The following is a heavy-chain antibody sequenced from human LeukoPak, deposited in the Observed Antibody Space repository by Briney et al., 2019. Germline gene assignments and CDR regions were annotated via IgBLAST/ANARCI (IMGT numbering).Heavy chain of an antibody. CDR1: GFTFSSYA. CDR3: AKDDTIFGVVIPYYFDY. Sequence: GGSLRLSCAASGFTFSSYAMSWVRQAPGKGLEWVSDISGSGGSTYYADSVKGRFTISRDNSKTTLYLQMNSLRAEDTAVYYCAKDDTIFGVVIPYYFDYWGQGTLVTVSS. CDR2: ISGSGGST. D-gene: IGHD3-3*01. J-gene: IGHJ4*02. V-gene: IGHV3-23*01.